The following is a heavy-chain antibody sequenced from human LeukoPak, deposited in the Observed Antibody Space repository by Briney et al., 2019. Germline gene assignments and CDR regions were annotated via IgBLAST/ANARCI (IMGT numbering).Heavy chain of an antibody. V-gene: IGHV4-34*01. J-gene: IGHJ3*02. D-gene: IGHD4-17*01. Sequence: SETLSLTCAVYGGSFSGYYWSWIRQPPGKGLEWIGEINHSGSTNYNPSLKSRVTISVDTSKNQFSLKLSSVTAADTAVYYCASYDYGDNRYAFDIWGQGTMATVSS. CDR1: GGSFSGYY. CDR2: INHSGST. CDR3: ASYDYGDNRYAFDI.